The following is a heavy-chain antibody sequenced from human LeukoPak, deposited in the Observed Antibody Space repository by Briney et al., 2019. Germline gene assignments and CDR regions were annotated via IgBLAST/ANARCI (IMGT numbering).Heavy chain of an antibody. J-gene: IGHJ4*02. CDR2: IIPIFGTA. Sequence: SVKVSCKASGGTFSSYAISWVRQAPGQGLEWMGGIIPIFGTANYAQKFQGRVTITADESTSTAYMELSSLRSEDTAVYYCWGGGWKKPFDYWGQGTLVTVSS. CDR3: WGGGWKKPFDY. D-gene: IGHD2-21*01. CDR1: GGTFSSYA. V-gene: IGHV1-69*13.